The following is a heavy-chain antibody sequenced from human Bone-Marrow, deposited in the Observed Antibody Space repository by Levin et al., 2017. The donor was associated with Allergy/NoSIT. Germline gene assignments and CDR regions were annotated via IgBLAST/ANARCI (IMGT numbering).Heavy chain of an antibody. V-gene: IGHV3-33*01. CDR1: GFTFSSYG. Sequence: PGGSLRLSCAASGFTFSSYGMHWARQAPGKGLEWVAVIWYDGSNKYYADSVKGRFTISRDNSKNTLYLQMNSLRAEDTAVYYCARDLGNYDILTGYYTDDAFDIWGQGTMVTVSS. CDR2: IWYDGSNK. J-gene: IGHJ3*02. CDR3: ARDLGNYDILTGYYTDDAFDI. D-gene: IGHD3-9*01.